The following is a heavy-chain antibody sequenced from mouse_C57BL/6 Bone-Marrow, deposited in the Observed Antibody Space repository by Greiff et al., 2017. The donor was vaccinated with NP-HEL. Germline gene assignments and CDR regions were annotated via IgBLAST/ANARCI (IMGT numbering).Heavy chain of an antibody. CDR2: ISYDGSN. CDR3: ATGPYYGSSYGYFDV. CDR1: GYSITSGYY. J-gene: IGHJ1*03. V-gene: IGHV3-6*01. D-gene: IGHD1-1*01. Sequence: EVKLEESGPGLVKPSQSLSLTCSVTGYSITSGYYWNWIRQFPGNKLEWMGYISYDGSNNYNPSLKNRISITRDTSKNQFFLKLNSVTTEDTATYYCATGPYYGSSYGYFDVWGTGTTVTVSS.